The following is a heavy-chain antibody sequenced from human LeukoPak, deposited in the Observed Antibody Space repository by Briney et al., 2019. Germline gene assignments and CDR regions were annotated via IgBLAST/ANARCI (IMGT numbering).Heavy chain of an antibody. CDR1: GGSISSYY. V-gene: IGHV4-4*07. D-gene: IGHD3-9*01. CDR3: ARDVTGYYDILTGYYNSNWFDP. J-gene: IGHJ5*02. CDR2: IYTSGST. Sequence: SETLSLTCTVSGGSISSYYWSWIRQPAGKGLEWIGRIYTSGSTNYNPSLKSRVTMSVDTPKNQFSLKLSSVTAADTAVYYCARDVTGYYDILTGYYNSNWFDPWGQGTLVTVSS.